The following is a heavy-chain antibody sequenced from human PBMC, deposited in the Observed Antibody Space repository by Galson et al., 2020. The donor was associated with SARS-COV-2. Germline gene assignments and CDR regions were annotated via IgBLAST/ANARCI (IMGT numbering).Heavy chain of an antibody. J-gene: IGHJ6*02. D-gene: IGHD3-10*01. V-gene: IGHV5-51*01. CDR3: ARQRSKYASATYYMTTMDV. CDR1: AYSFTGYW. CDR2: IYPDDSDT. Sequence: GESLKISCKGSAYSFTGYWIAWVRQMPGKGLEWMGVIYPDDSDTRYSPSFQGQVTISADKSISTVYLQWSSLKASDSATYYCARQRSKYASATYYMTTMDVWGQGTTVTVSS.